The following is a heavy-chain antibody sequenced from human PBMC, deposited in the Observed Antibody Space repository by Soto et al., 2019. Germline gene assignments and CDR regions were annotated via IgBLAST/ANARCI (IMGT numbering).Heavy chain of an antibody. D-gene: IGHD3-10*01. CDR2: SIPIFGTA. CDR1: GGTFSSYA. J-gene: IGHJ4*02. V-gene: IGHV1-69*01. CDR3: AREEITMVRGVRFNFDY. Sequence: QLQLVQSGAEVKKPGSSVKVSCKASGGTFSSYAISWVRQAPGQGLEWMGGSIPIFGTANYAQKFQGRVTITAGESTSTAYMELSSLRSEDTAEYYCAREEITMVRGVRFNFDYRGQGTLVTVSS.